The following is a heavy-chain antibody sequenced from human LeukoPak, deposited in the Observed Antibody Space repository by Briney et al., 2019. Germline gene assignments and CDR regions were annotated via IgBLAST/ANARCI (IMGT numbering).Heavy chain of an antibody. CDR2: IYHSGST. D-gene: IGHD6-13*01. Sequence: SETLSLTCTVSGYSISSGYYWGWIRQPPGKGLEWIGSIYHSGSTYYNPSLKSRVTISLDTSKNQISLKLSSVTAADTAVYYCARTYSRFYYFYMDVWGKGTSVTISS. V-gene: IGHV4-38-2*02. J-gene: IGHJ6*03. CDR3: ARTYSRFYYFYMDV. CDR1: GYSISSGYY.